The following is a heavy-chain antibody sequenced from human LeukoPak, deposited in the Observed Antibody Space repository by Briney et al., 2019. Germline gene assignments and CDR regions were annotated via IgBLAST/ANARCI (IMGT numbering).Heavy chain of an antibody. J-gene: IGHJ5*02. CDR1: GYTFTGYY. D-gene: IGHD2-15*01. Sequence: ASVKVSCKASGYTFTGYYVHWVRQAPGQGLEWMGWINPNSGGTNYAQKFQGRVTMTRDTSISTAYMELSRLRSDDTAVYYCARWGIVVVVAATDARGFDPWGQGTLVTVSS. V-gene: IGHV1-2*02. CDR2: INPNSGGT. CDR3: ARWGIVVVVAATDARGFDP.